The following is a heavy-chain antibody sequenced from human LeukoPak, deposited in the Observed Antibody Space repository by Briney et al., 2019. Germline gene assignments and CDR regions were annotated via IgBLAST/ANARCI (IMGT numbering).Heavy chain of an antibody. D-gene: IGHD7-27*01. Sequence: GGSLRLSCAASGFTVSSNYMSWVRQAPGKGLEWVSVIYSGGSTYYVDSVKGRFTISRDNSKNTLYLQMNSLRAEDTAVYYCAREDWGSGYFDYWGQGTLVTVSS. J-gene: IGHJ4*02. CDR3: AREDWGSGYFDY. CDR1: GFTVSSNY. CDR2: IYSGGST. V-gene: IGHV3-66*02.